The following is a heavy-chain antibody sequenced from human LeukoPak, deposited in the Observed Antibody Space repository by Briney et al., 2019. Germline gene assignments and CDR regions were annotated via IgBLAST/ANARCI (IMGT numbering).Heavy chain of an antibody. Sequence: ASVKVSCKASGYTFTGYYMHWVRQAPGQGLEWMGWINPNSGGTNYAQKFQGRVTMTRDTSISTAYMELSRLRSDDTAVYYCAGDSDYYGFVDYWGQGTLVTVSS. J-gene: IGHJ4*02. V-gene: IGHV1-2*02. CDR2: INPNSGGT. CDR3: AGDSDYYGFVDY. CDR1: GYTFTGYY. D-gene: IGHD3-10*01.